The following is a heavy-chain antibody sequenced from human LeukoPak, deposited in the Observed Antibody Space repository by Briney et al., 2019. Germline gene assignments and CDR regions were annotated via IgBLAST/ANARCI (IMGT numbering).Heavy chain of an antibody. D-gene: IGHD6-6*01. Sequence: AGGSLRLSCAASGFTFSSYAMSWVRQAPGKGLEWVSAISGSGGSTYYADSVKGRFTISRDNSKNTLYLQMNSLRAEDTAVYYCAKWDSSSRYCGMDVWGQGTTVTVSS. V-gene: IGHV3-23*01. CDR1: GFTFSSYA. CDR2: ISGSGGST. J-gene: IGHJ6*02. CDR3: AKWDSSSRYCGMDV.